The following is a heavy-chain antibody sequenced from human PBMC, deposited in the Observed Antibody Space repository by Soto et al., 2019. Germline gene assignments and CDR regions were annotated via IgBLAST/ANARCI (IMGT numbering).Heavy chain of an antibody. CDR3: ASDSGYNWNYGWFDP. V-gene: IGHV1-18*01. D-gene: IGHD1-7*01. CDR1: GYTFTSYG. Sequence: QVQLVQSGAEVKKPGASVKVSCKASGYTFTSYGISWVRQAPGQGLEWMGRISAYNGNTNYAQKLQGRVTMTTDTSTSTAYMELRSLRSDDTAVYYCASDSGYNWNYGWFDPWGQGTLVTVSS. J-gene: IGHJ5*02. CDR2: ISAYNGNT.